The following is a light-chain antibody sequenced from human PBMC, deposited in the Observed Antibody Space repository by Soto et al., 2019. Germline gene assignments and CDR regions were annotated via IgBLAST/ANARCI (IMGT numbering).Light chain of an antibody. Sequence: QSALTQPASVSGSPGQSITFSCTGTSSDVGGYDYVSWYQQHPGKAPKLIVFDVSDRPSGVSNRFSGSKSGNTASLTISGLQAEDEADYYCSSYTSSSTRVFGGGTKVTVL. CDR2: DVS. J-gene: IGLJ2*01. CDR3: SSYTSSSTRV. CDR1: SSDVGGYDY. V-gene: IGLV2-14*01.